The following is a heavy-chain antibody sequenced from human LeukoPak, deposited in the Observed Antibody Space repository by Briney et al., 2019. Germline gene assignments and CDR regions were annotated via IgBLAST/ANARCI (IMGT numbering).Heavy chain of an antibody. Sequence: GGSLRLSCAASGFTFSSYSMNWVRQAPGKGLEWVSSISSSSSYIYYADSVKGRFTISRDNAKNSLYLQMNSLRAEDAAVYYCAKVSGGGLYYDGMDVWGQGTTVTVSS. V-gene: IGHV3-21*04. CDR1: GFTFSSYS. CDR2: ISSSSSYI. J-gene: IGHJ6*02. D-gene: IGHD1-14*01. CDR3: AKVSGGGLYYDGMDV.